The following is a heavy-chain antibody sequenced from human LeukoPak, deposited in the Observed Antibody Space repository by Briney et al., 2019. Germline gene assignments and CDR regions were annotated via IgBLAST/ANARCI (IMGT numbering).Heavy chain of an antibody. CDR3: ARDRGSDDPIDC. CDR2: IYSGGST. CDR1: GFTVSSNY. V-gene: IGHV3-66*01. J-gene: IGHJ4*02. D-gene: IGHD2-15*01. Sequence: GGSLRLSCAASGFTVSSNYMSWVRQAPGKGLEWVSVIYSGGSTYYADSVKGRFTISRDNSKNTLYLQMNSLRAEDTAVYYCARDRGSDDPIDCWGQGTLVTVSS.